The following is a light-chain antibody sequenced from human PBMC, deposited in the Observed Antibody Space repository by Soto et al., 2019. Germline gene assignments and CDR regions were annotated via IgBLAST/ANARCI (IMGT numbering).Light chain of an antibody. Sequence: IPLTQSPSSLSASVGDRVTITCQASQASSNYLNWYQQKPGKAPKLLIYDASNLETGVPSRFSGSGSGTDFTFTISSLQPEDIAIYYCQQYDNLPFTFGPGTKVDIK. CDR3: QQYDNLPFT. V-gene: IGKV1-33*01. J-gene: IGKJ3*01. CDR2: DAS. CDR1: QASSNY.